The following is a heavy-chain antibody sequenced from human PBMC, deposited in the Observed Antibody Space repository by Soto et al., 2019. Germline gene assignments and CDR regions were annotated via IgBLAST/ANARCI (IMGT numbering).Heavy chain of an antibody. CDR2: IYSSGST. V-gene: IGHV4-4*07. CDR3: ARGQRFSAWFDP. CDR1: GGTISGYY. Sequence: QVQLQESGPGLVKPSETLSLNCTVTGGTISGYYWTWIRQSAGGGLEWIGRIYSSGSTNYNPSPKSRVTISLDTSMNHFYLRLSSVTAADTAVYYCARGQRFSAWFDPWGQGTLVTVSS. D-gene: IGHD3-3*01. J-gene: IGHJ5*02.